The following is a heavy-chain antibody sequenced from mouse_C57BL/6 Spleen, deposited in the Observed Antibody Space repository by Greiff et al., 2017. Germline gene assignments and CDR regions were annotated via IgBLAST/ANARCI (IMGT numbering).Heavy chain of an antibody. CDR3: ARTYYGRGYFDV. V-gene: IGHV5-17*01. D-gene: IGHD1-1*01. CDR1: GFTFSDYG. Sequence: EVMLVESGGGLVKPGGSLKLSCAASGFTFSDYGMHWVRQAPEKGLEWVAYISSGSSTIYYADTVKGRFTISRDNAKNTLFLQMTSLRSEDTAMYYCARTYYGRGYFDVWGTGTTVTVSS. CDR2: ISSGSSTI. J-gene: IGHJ1*03.